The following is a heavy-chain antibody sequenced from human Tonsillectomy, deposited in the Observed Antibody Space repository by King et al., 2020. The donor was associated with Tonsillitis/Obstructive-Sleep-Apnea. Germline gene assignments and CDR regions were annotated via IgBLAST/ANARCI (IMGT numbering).Heavy chain of an antibody. CDR1: GFTFSSYG. CDR2: ISYDGSNR. D-gene: IGHD4-23*01. Sequence: VQLVESGGGVVQPGGSLRLSCEVSGFTFSSYGMHWVRQAPGKGLEWLAVISYDGSNRYYADSVKGRFTISRDNSKNTLYLQMNSLRAEDTAVYYCAKPYYGGKYYYYYGMDVWGQGTTVTVSS. J-gene: IGHJ6*02. CDR3: AKPYYGGKYYYYYGMDV. V-gene: IGHV3-30*18.